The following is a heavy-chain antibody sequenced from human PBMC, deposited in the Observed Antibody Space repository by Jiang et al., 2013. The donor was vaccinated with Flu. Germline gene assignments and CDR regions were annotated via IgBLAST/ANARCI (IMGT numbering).Heavy chain of an antibody. CDR3: ARGAYSSSWYWFDP. CDR1: GFTFSSYA. V-gene: IGHV3-30*04. J-gene: IGHJ5*02. CDR2: ISYDGSNK. Sequence: GFTFSSYAMHWVRQAPGKGLEWVAVISYDGSNKYYADSVKGRFTISRDNSKNTLYLQMNSLRAEDTAVYYCARGAYSSSWYWFDPWGQGTLVTVSS. D-gene: IGHD6-13*01.